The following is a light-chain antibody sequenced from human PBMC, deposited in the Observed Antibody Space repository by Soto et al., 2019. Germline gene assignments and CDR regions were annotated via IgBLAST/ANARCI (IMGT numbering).Light chain of an antibody. CDR2: EVT. Sequence: QSALTQPPSASGSHGQSVTLSCTGTSSDVGGYNYVSWYQQYPGRAPKLMIYEVTKRPSGVPDRFSGSKSGNTASLTVSGLQAEDEADYYCSSYAASNNFYFVFGGGT. J-gene: IGLJ3*02. CDR1: SSDVGGYNY. V-gene: IGLV2-8*01. CDR3: SSYAASNNFYFV.